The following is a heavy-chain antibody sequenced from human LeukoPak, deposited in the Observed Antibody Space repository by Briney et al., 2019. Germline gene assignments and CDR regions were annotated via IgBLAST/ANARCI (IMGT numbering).Heavy chain of an antibody. Sequence: PGCSLRLSCSASGFTVSSYSMSGVRQAPRQALEWVSANSGRGGSTYYSDSVKGRFTISRDNSKNTLYLQMNSLRDEDTVLYHAEDGIRYCSGGSCYPRSWGQGTLVTVSS. D-gene: IGHD2-15*01. CDR1: GFTVSSYS. J-gene: IGHJ4*02. CDR3: EDGIRYCSGGSCYPRS. V-gene: IGHV3-23*01. CDR2: NSGRGGST.